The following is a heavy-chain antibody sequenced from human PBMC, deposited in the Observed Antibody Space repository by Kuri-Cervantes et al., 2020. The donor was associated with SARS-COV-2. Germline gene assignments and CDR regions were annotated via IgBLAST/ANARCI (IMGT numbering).Heavy chain of an antibody. CDR3: ARVDCSTISCYTYHYGLDV. D-gene: IGHD2-2*02. V-gene: IGHV4-34*01. Sequence: ESLKISCAVYGGSFSGYSWSWIRQPPGKGLEWIGEIYHSGTTNYNPSLKSRVSISVDTSKNQFSLKLSSVTAAGTAVYYCARVDCSTISCYTYHYGLDVWGQGTTVTVSS. J-gene: IGHJ6*02. CDR1: GGSFSGYS. CDR2: IYHSGTT.